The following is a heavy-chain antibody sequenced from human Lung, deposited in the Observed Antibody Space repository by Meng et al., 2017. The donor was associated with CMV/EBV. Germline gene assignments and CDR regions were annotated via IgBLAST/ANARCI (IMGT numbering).Heavy chain of an antibody. CDR1: GASTSSSSYY. Sequence: SXTXSLXXTVSGASTSSSSYYCGWIRQPPGKGLEWIGRIYYSGSTYYNPTLKTRATISVDTAKNQFSLKLSSVTAAATAVYYCARDRDYYDSSGYYYVGDYWXQGTXVTVAS. CDR3: ARDRDYYDSSGYYYVGDY. D-gene: IGHD3-22*01. V-gene: IGHV4-39*07. J-gene: IGHJ4*02. CDR2: IYYSGST.